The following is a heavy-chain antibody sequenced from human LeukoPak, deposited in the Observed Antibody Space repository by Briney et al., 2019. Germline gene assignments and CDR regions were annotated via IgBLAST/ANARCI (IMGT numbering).Heavy chain of an antibody. CDR3: TNSDDYGDY. CDR1: GFNFGDYA. CDR2: IAFDDTDR. V-gene: IGHV3-30*04. Sequence: PGGSLRLSCAASGFNFGDYAMHWVRQAPGKGLEWVAAIAFDDTDRYYIDSVKGRFTISRDDSKNTLYLHMTSLRAEDTAVYYCTNSDDYGDYWGQGTLVTVSS. J-gene: IGHJ4*02.